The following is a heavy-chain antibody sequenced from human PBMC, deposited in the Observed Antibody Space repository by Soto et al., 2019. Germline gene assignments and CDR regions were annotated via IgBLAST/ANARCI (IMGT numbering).Heavy chain of an antibody. Sequence: SETPSLTCAVYGGSFSGYYWSWIRQPPGKGLEWIGEINHSGSTNYNPSLKSRVTISVDTSKNQFSLKLSSVTAADTAVYYCARGRFTYYYDSSGPGGYWGQGTLVTVSS. CDR1: GGSFSGYY. D-gene: IGHD3-22*01. V-gene: IGHV4-34*01. CDR3: ARGRFTYYYDSSGPGGY. CDR2: INHSGST. J-gene: IGHJ4*02.